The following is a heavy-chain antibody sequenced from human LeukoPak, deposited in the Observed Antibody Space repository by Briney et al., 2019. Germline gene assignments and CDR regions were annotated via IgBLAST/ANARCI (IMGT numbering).Heavy chain of an antibody. CDR2: ISGSGRGT. CDR3: AKDRGQQLVDYFDY. J-gene: IGHJ4*02. V-gene: IGHV3-23*01. Sequence: PGGSLRLSCAASGFTFSGYAMNWVRQAPGKGLEWVSAISGSGRGTYYADSVKGRFTISRDNSKNTLYLQMNSLRAEDTAVYYCAKDRGQQLVDYFDYWGQGTLVTVSS. CDR1: GFTFSGYA. D-gene: IGHD6-13*01.